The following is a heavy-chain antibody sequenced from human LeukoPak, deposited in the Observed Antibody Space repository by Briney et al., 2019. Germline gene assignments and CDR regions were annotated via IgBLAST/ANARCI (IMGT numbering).Heavy chain of an antibody. CDR2: IYYSGST. Sequence: SETLSLTCTVSGGSISSYYWSWIRQPPGKGLEWIGYIYYSGSTNYNPSLKSRVTISADTSKNQFSLKLSSVTAADTAVYYCARADTPYSGMDVWGQGTTVTVSS. CDR1: GGSISSYY. CDR3: ARADTPYSGMDV. V-gene: IGHV4-59*01. J-gene: IGHJ6*02. D-gene: IGHD5-18*01.